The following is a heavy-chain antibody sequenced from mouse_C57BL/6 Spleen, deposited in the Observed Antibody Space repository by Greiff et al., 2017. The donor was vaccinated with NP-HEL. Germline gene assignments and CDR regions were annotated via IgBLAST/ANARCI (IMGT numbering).Heavy chain of an antibody. J-gene: IGHJ3*01. Sequence: VQLQQPGAELVRPGSSVKLSCKASGYTFTSYWMDWVKQRPGQGLEWIGNIYPSDSETHYNQKFKDKATLTVDKSSSTAYMQLSSLTSEDSAVYYCAFYYDYDGAWLAYWGQGTLVTVSA. D-gene: IGHD2-4*01. V-gene: IGHV1-61*01. CDR3: AFYYDYDGAWLAY. CDR2: IYPSDSET. CDR1: GYTFTSYW.